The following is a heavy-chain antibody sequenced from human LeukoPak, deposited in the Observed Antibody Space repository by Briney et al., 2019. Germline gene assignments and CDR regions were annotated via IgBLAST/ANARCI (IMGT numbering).Heavy chain of an antibody. J-gene: IGHJ2*01. V-gene: IGHV3-53*01. CDR1: GFTVSSNY. CDR3: ARGPVSTWYFDL. D-gene: IGHD5/OR15-5a*01. Sequence: GGSLRLSCAASGFTVSSNYMTWVRQAPGKGLEWVSLIYSGGSTYYADSVKGRFIISRGNSKNTLYLQMNSLRAEDTAVYYCARGPVSTWYFDLWGRGTLVTVSS. CDR2: IYSGGST.